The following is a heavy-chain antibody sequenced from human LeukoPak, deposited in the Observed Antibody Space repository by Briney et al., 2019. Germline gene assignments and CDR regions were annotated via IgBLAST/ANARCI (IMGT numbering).Heavy chain of an antibody. CDR1: GGSVTSHY. J-gene: IGHJ4*02. D-gene: IGHD3-22*01. CDR2: LCHTGIT. Sequence: SDTLSLTCNVSGGSVTSHYWNWIRRPPGKGLEWIGYLCHTGITKYNPSLKSRVSMSVDTSKNQFFLKVNSVTAADTAVYHCVRSVDYFDNTGPHMMFDYWGQGSLVTVSS. CDR3: VRSVDYFDNTGPHMMFDY. V-gene: IGHV4-59*02.